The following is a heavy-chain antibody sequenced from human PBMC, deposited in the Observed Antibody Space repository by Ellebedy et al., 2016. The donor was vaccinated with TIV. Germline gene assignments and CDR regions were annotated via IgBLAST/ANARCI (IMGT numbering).Heavy chain of an antibody. D-gene: IGHD4-17*01. CDR2: INQDGSEK. V-gene: IGHV3-7*01. CDR3: ASDGSYGDFLSPTHAFEN. CDR1: AFSFSSYW. Sequence: GGSLRLSCAASAFSFSSYWMTWVRQAPGKGLEWVANINQDGSEKHYVDSVEGRFTISRDNAKKSLYLQMISLRAEDTAVYYCASDGSYGDFLSPTHAFENWGQGTMAIVSS. J-gene: IGHJ3*02.